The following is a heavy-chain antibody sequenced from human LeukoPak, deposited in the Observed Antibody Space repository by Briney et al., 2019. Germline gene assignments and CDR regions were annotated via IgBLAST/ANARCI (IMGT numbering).Heavy chain of an antibody. V-gene: IGHV3-30*18. D-gene: IGHD3-22*01. Sequence: GGSLRLSCAASGFTFRDAAMTWVRQAPGKGLEWVAFISYDGSKKYYADFVKGRFTISRDNSKNTLYVQLNSLRPEDTAVYYCAKLGFDSSGSHSLVDYWGQGTPVTVSS. CDR2: ISYDGSKK. CDR1: GFTFRDAA. CDR3: AKLGFDSSGSHSLVDY. J-gene: IGHJ4*02.